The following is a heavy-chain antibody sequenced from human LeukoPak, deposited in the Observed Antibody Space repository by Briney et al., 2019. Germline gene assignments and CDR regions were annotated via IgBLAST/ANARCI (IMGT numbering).Heavy chain of an antibody. V-gene: IGHV4-30-4*08. CDR2: IYYSGST. CDR1: GGSISSGDYY. J-gene: IGHJ6*03. D-gene: IGHD5-18*01. CDR3: ARDSADTAMALYYYYMDV. Sequence: SSETLSLTCTVSGGSISSGDYYWSWIRQPPGKGLEWIGYIYYSGSTYYNPSLKSRVTISVDTSKNQFSPKLSSVTAADTAVYYCARDSADTAMALYYYYMDVWGKGTTVTVSS.